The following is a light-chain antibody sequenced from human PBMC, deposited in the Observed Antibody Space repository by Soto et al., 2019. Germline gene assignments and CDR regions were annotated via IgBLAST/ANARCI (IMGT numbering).Light chain of an antibody. CDR2: GAS. J-gene: IGKJ1*01. Sequence: EIVMTQSPATLSVSPGERATLSCSASQTVSNSLAWYQQKPGQTPRLLIYGASTRATGIPARFSGSGSGTDFTLTISSLEPEDFAVYYCQQRGNRPPWTFGQGTKVDI. V-gene: IGKV3-15*01. CDR3: QQRGNRPPWT. CDR1: QTVSNS.